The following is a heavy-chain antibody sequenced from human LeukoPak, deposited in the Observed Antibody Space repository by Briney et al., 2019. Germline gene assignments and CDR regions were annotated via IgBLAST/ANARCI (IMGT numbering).Heavy chain of an antibody. CDR2: IKSKTDGGTT. Sequence: GGSLRLSCAASGFTFSNAWMSWVRQAPGKGLEWVGRIKSKTDGGTTDYAAPVKGRFTISRDDSKNTLYLQMNSLKTEDTAVYYCTTGHGLVVPAAMVRFAFDIWGQGTMVTVSS. CDR3: TTGHGLVVPAAMVRFAFDI. CDR1: GFTFSNAW. J-gene: IGHJ3*02. V-gene: IGHV3-15*01. D-gene: IGHD2-2*01.